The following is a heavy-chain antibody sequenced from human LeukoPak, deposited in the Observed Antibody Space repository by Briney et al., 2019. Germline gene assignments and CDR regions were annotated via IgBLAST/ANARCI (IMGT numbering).Heavy chain of an antibody. CDR3: AASRIAAPYYYMDV. CDR2: VDPEDGET. Sequence: ATVKISCKASGYTFSDYYMHWVQQAPGKGLEWMGRVDPEDGETIYAEKFQGRVTITADTSTDTAYMELSSLRSEDTAVYYCAASRIAAPYYYMDVWGKGTTVTVPS. V-gene: IGHV1-69-2*01. CDR1: GYTFSDYY. D-gene: IGHD6-6*01. J-gene: IGHJ6*03.